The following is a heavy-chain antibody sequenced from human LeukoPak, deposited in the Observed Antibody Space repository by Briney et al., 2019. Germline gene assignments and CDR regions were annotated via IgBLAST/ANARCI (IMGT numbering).Heavy chain of an antibody. D-gene: IGHD3-22*01. J-gene: IGHJ3*02. CDR3: TPWGRYYYDSSGNDAFDI. V-gene: IGHV3-53*01. Sequence: GGSLRLSCAASGFTVSSNCMSWVRQAPGKGLEWVSVLYSGFSTYHADSVKGRFTISRDNSKSTLYLQMNSLRAEDTAVYYCTPWGRYYYDSSGNDAFDIWGQGTMVTVSS. CDR1: GFTVSSNC. CDR2: LYSGFST.